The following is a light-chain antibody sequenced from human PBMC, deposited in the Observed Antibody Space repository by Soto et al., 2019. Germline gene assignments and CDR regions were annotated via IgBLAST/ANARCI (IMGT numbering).Light chain of an antibody. CDR1: QSVSSC. Sequence: ETVLTQSPPTLSLSPGERATLSCRASQSVSSCLAWYQQKPGQAPRLLIYDASNRATGIPARFSGSGSGTDFTLTISSLEPEDFAVYYCQQRSSWPPSITFGQGTRLEIK. CDR2: DAS. J-gene: IGKJ5*01. CDR3: QQRSSWPPSIT. V-gene: IGKV3-11*01.